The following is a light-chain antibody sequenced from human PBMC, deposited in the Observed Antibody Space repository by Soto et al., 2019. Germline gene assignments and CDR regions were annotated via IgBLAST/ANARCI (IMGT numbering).Light chain of an antibody. J-gene: IGLJ2*01. Sequence: QSVLTQPPSVSGAPGQRVTISCTGSSSNIGAGYDVHWYQQLPGTAPKLLIYGNSNRPSGVPDRFSGSKSGTSASLAITGLQAEDEADYYCQSYDSSLSGSPCVVFGGGTKVTVL. CDR1: SSNIGAGYD. CDR2: GNS. V-gene: IGLV1-40*01. CDR3: QSYDSSLSGSPCVV.